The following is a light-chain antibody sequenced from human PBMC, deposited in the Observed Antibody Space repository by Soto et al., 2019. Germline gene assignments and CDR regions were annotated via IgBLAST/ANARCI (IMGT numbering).Light chain of an antibody. CDR1: SSDVGGYNY. J-gene: IGLJ1*01. CDR3: CSYADSYTFG. V-gene: IGLV2-8*01. Sequence: QSVLTQPPSASGSPGQSVTISCTGTSSDVGGYNYISWYQQHPGKAPKLMIYEVSKRPSGVPDRFSGSKSGNTASLTVSGLQAEDVADYYCCSYADSYTFGFGTGTNVTVL. CDR2: EVS.